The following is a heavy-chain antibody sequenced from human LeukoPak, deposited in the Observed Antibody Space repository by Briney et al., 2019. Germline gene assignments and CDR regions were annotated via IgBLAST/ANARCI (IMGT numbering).Heavy chain of an antibody. D-gene: IGHD7-27*01. CDR1: GGPFSTTNYY. J-gene: IGHJ4*02. Sequence: SETLSLTCTVSGGPFSTTNYYCGWIRQPPGKGLEWIGSINHGGDIYYNPSLKSRVTISVDTSKNQFSLKLNSVTAADTAVYYCARHHHHWNWGEWGQGTLVTVSS. V-gene: IGHV4-39*01. CDR3: ARHHHHWNWGE. CDR2: INHGGDI.